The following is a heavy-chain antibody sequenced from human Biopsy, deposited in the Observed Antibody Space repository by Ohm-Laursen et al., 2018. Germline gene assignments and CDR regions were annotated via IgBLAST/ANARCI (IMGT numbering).Heavy chain of an antibody. CDR1: GFSFTGYN. CDR3: ALQSVAQMKNFDY. D-gene: IGHD6-19*01. CDR2: ISPKSGDT. J-gene: IGHJ4*02. Sequence: ASVKASCKASGFSFTGYNIQWVRQAPGQGLEWMGWISPKSGDTNYAHKFQGNITMTRDTSMSTAYMEMSRLRCDDTAVYYCALQSVAQMKNFDYWGQGTLVTVSS. V-gene: IGHV1-2*02.